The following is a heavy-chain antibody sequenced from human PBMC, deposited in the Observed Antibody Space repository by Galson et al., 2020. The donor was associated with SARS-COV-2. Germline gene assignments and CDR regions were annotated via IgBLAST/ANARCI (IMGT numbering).Heavy chain of an antibody. D-gene: IGHD2-2*01. Sequence: SLKISCAASGFTFDDYAMHWVRQAPGKGLEWVSGISWNSGSIGYADSVKGRFTISRDNAKNSLYLQMNSLRAEDTALYYCASISSTNSPADYYYMDVWGKGTTVTVSS. CDR3: ASISSTNSPADYYYMDV. CDR1: GFTFDDYA. J-gene: IGHJ6*03. V-gene: IGHV3-9*01. CDR2: ISWNSGSI.